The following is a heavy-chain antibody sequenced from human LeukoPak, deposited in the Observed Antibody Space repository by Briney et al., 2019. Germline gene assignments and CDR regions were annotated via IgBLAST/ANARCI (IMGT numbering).Heavy chain of an antibody. CDR1: GFTFSTYT. V-gene: IGHV3-30*04. CDR3: ARITSFYYFDY. J-gene: IGHJ4*02. Sequence: GGSLRLSCAASGFTFSTYTMYWVRQAPGKGLEWGAVISHDGNDKYYADSVKGRFTISRDNSKNTLFLHMNSLSDDDTAVYSCARITSFYYFDYWGQGTLVTVSS. CDR2: ISHDGNDK.